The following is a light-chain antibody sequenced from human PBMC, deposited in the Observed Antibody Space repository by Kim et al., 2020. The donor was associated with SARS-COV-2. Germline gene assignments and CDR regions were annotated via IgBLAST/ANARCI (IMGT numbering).Light chain of an antibody. V-gene: IGKV1D-16*01. Sequence: DIQMTQSPSFMSASVGDRVTITCRASQGISSCLAWYQQKPEKALKSLIYAASSLQSGVPSRFSGSGSGTEFTLTINSLQPEDFATYYCQQHNSYPCTFGQGTKLEI. J-gene: IGKJ2*02. CDR2: AAS. CDR1: QGISSC. CDR3: QQHNSYPCT.